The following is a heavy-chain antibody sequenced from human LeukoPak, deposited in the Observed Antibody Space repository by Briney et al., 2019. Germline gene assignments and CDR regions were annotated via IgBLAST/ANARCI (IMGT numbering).Heavy chain of an antibody. Sequence: SETLSLTCTVSGGSISSYYWSWIRQPPGKGLEWIGYIYYSGSTNYNPSLKSRVTISVDTSKNQFSLKLSSVTAADTAVYHCARDRGVTKLNWYFDLWGRGTLVTVSS. V-gene: IGHV4-59*01. J-gene: IGHJ2*01. CDR1: GGSISSYY. D-gene: IGHD4-17*01. CDR3: ARDRGVTKLNWYFDL. CDR2: IYYSGST.